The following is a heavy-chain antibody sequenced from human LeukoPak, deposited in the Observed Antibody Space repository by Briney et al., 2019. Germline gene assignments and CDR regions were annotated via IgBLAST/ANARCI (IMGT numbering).Heavy chain of an antibody. CDR2: VYYSGSA. Sequence: SETLSLTCNVSGGSISDYSWSWIRQPPGKGLEWIGHVYYSGSANYNPSLKSQLTISVDASKNQFSLKLSSVTAADTAVYYCARDLGDGFWSGYFDYWGQGTLVTVSS. CDR3: ARDLGDGFWSGYFDY. D-gene: IGHD3-3*01. J-gene: IGHJ4*02. CDR1: GGSISDYS. V-gene: IGHV4-59*12.